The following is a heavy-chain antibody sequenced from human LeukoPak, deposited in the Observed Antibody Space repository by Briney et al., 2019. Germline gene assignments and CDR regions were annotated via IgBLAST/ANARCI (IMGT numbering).Heavy chain of an antibody. CDR2: IYTSGST. J-gene: IGHJ4*02. Sequence: PSETLSLTCTVSGGSISSGCYYWSWIRQPAGKGLEWIGRIYTSGSTNDNPSLKSRVTISVDTSKKQFSLKLSSVTAADTAVYYCARDDFGSYWGQGILVTVPS. V-gene: IGHV4-61*02. D-gene: IGHD3-10*01. CDR1: GGSISSGCYY. CDR3: ARDDFGSY.